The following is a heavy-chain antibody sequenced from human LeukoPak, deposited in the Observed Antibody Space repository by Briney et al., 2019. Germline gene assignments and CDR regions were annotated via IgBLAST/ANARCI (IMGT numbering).Heavy chain of an antibody. CDR2: ISAYNGNT. CDR3: ARETGYSCGPRVAGWFDP. Sequence: ASVKVSCKASGYTFTSYGISWVRQAPGQGLEWMGWISAYNGNTNYAQKLQGRVTMTTDTSTSTAYMELRSLRSDDTAVYYCARETGYSCGPRVAGWFDPWGQGTLVTVSS. D-gene: IGHD5-18*01. CDR1: GYTFTSYG. J-gene: IGHJ5*02. V-gene: IGHV1-18*01.